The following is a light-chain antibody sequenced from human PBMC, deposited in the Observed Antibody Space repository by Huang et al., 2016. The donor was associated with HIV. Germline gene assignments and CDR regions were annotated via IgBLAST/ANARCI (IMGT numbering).Light chain of an antibody. CDR3: QQYNNWPAT. CDR1: QAISTN. Sequence: ETVMTQSPATLSVSPGERATLSCRASQAISTNLAWYQQKPGQAPRLVSYGASTRANGIPARFSGSGSVTEFTLTINSLASEDFASYYCQQYNNWPATFGQGTKVEIK. V-gene: IGKV3-15*01. J-gene: IGKJ1*01. CDR2: GAS.